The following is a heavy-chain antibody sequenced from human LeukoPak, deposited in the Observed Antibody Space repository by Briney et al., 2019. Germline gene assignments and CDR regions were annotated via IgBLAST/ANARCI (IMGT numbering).Heavy chain of an antibody. Sequence: GGSLRLSCSASGFTFSSYAMHWVRQAPGKGLEYVSAISSNGGSTYYADSVKGRFTISRDNSKNTLYLQMSSLRAEDTAVYYCVKDGYCSGGSCGKLGYWGQGTLVTVSS. CDR3: VKDGYCSGGSCGKLGY. J-gene: IGHJ4*02. CDR2: ISSNGGST. CDR1: GFTFSSYA. D-gene: IGHD2-15*01. V-gene: IGHV3-64D*06.